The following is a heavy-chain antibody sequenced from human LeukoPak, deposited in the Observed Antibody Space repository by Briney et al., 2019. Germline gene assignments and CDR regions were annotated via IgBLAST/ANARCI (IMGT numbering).Heavy chain of an antibody. D-gene: IGHD3-3*01. CDR3: ARASVLYDLWSGYAAFDY. CDR1: GGSISSGDYY. J-gene: IGHJ4*02. CDR2: IYYSGST. V-gene: IGHV4-30-4*08. Sequence: SETLSLTCTVSGGSISSGDYYWSWIRQPPGKGLEWIGYIYYSGSTYYNPSLKSRVTISVDTSKNQFSLKLSSVTAADTAVYYCARASVLYDLWSGYAAFDYWGQGTLVTVSS.